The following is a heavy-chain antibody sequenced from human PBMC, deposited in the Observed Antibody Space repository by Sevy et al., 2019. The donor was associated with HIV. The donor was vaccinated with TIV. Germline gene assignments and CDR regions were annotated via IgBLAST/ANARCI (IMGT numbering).Heavy chain of an antibody. Sequence: GGSLRLSCAASGFTFSSYSMNWVRQAPGKGLEWVSYISSSSSTIYYADSVKGRFTISRDNAKNSLYLQMNSLRDEDTAVYYCARDGVARSSWYVEYFQHWGQGTLVTVSS. CDR2: ISSSSSTI. D-gene: IGHD6-13*01. CDR3: ARDGVARSSWYVEYFQH. J-gene: IGHJ1*01. CDR1: GFTFSSYS. V-gene: IGHV3-48*02.